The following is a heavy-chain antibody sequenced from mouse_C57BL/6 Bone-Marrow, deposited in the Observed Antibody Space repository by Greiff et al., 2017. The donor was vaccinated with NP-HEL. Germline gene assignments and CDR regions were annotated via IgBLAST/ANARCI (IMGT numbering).Heavy chain of an antibody. CDR3: ARGNDYDAWFAY. CDR2: ISSGSSTI. V-gene: IGHV5-17*01. CDR1: GFTFSDYG. Sequence: DVMLVESGGGLVKPGGSLKLSCAASGFTFSDYGMHWVRQAPEKGLEWVGYISSGSSTIYYADTVKGRFTISRDNAKNTLFLQMTSLRSEDTAMYYCARGNDYDAWFAYWGQGTLVTVSA. D-gene: IGHD2-4*01. J-gene: IGHJ3*01.